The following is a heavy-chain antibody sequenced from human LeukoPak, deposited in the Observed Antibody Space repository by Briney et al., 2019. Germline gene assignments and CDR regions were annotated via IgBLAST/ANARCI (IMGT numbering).Heavy chain of an antibody. CDR3: GRVLSGSWGVDH. CDR2: IWNDGSNK. J-gene: IGHJ4*02. Sequence: PGGSLGLSCAASGFTFSSYGMHWVRQAPGKGLEWVAVIWNDGSNKYYTDSVEGRFTISRDNSKNTLYLQMNSLRAEDTAVYYCGRVLSGSWGVDHWGQGTVVTVSS. D-gene: IGHD2-15*01. V-gene: IGHV3-33*01. CDR1: GFTFSSYG.